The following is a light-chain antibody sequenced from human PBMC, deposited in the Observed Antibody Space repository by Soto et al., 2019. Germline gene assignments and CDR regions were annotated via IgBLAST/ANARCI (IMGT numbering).Light chain of an antibody. CDR1: SSDVALYNY. CDR2: EVS. V-gene: IGLV2-14*01. Sequence: QSALTQPASVSGSPGQSITISCTGTSSDVALYNYVSWYQQHPGKAPKLMIYEVSNRPSGLSNRFSGSKSGNTASLTISGLQAEDEADYYCSSYTSSNTYVLFGGGTKLTVL. J-gene: IGLJ2*01. CDR3: SSYTSSNTYVL.